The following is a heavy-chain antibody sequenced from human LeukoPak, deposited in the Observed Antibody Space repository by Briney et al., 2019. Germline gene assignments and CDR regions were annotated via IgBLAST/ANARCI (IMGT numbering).Heavy chain of an antibody. CDR3: AKDLGRDY. CDR1: GFTFSSYS. D-gene: IGHD2-15*01. Sequence: GSLRLSCAASGFTFSSYSMNWVRQAPGKGLEWVSYISSSSSTIYYADSVKGRFTISRDNAKNSLYLQMNSLRAEDTAIYYCAKDLGRDYWGQGTLVTVSS. V-gene: IGHV3-48*04. J-gene: IGHJ4*02. CDR2: ISSSSSTI.